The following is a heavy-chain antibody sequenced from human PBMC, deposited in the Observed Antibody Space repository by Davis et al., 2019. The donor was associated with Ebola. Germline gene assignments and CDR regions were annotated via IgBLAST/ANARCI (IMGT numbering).Heavy chain of an antibody. J-gene: IGHJ4*02. Sequence: ASVKVSCKASGYTFTSYGISWVRQAPGQGLEWMGWISAYNGNTNYAQKLQGRVTMTTDTSTSTAYMELRSLRSDDTAVYYCARGVIVAAAPYYFDYWGQGTLVTVSS. CDR1: GYTFTSYG. CDR3: ARGVIVAAAPYYFDY. D-gene: IGHD6-25*01. V-gene: IGHV1-18*04. CDR2: ISAYNGNT.